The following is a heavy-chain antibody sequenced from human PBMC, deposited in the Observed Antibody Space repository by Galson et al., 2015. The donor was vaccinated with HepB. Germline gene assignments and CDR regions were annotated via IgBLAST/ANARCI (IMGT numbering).Heavy chain of an antibody. V-gene: IGHV1-2*02. D-gene: IGHD6-13*01. CDR1: GYTFTGYY. Sequence: SVKVSCKASGYTFTGYYMHWVRQAPGQGLEWMGWINPNSGDTNYAQKFQGRVTMTRDTSISTAYMDLSRLTSDDTAVYYCAREGMAAADVNWFDPWGQGTLVTVSS. CDR2: INPNSGDT. J-gene: IGHJ5*02. CDR3: AREGMAAADVNWFDP.